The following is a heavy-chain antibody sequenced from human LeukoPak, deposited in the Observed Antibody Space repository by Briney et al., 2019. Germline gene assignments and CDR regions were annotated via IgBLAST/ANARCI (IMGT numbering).Heavy chain of an antibody. J-gene: IGHJ3*02. CDR3: ARYGRSYYYDSSGFPVHAFNI. D-gene: IGHD3-22*01. Sequence: GGSLRLSCAASGFTFSDYYMSWIRQAPGKGLEWVSYISSSGSTIYYADSVKGRFTISRDNAKNSLYLQMNSLRAEDTAVYYCARYGRSYYYDSSGFPVHAFNIWGQGTMVTVSS. CDR1: GFTFSDYY. V-gene: IGHV3-11*01. CDR2: ISSSGSTI.